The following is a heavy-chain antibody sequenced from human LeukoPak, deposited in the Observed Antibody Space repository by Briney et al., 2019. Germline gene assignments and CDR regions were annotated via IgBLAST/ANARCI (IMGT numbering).Heavy chain of an antibody. CDR3: ARGVVITNYYYYYGMDV. Sequence: PSETLSLTCTVSGGSLSSYYWSWIRQPPGKGLEWIGYIYYSGSTNYNPSLKSRVTISVDTSKNQFSLKLSSVTAADTAVYYCARGVVITNYYYYYGMDVWGQGTTVTVSS. CDR2: IYYSGST. D-gene: IGHD3-22*01. J-gene: IGHJ6*02. CDR1: GGSLSSYY. V-gene: IGHV4-59*01.